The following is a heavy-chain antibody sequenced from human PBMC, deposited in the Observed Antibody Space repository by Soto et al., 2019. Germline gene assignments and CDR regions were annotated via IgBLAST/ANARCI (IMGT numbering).Heavy chain of an antibody. Sequence: SVKVSCKASGGTFSSYAISWVRQAPGQGLEWMGGIIPIFGTANYAQKFQGRVTITADESTSTAYMELSSLRSEDTAVYYCARDKGFWSGPEVSNWFDPWGQGTLVTVSS. CDR2: IIPIFGTA. CDR1: GGTFSSYA. V-gene: IGHV1-69*13. J-gene: IGHJ5*02. CDR3: ARDKGFWSGPEVSNWFDP. D-gene: IGHD3-3*01.